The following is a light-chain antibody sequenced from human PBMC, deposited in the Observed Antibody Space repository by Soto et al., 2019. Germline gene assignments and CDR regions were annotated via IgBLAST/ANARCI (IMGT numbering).Light chain of an antibody. V-gene: IGLV2-14*01. CDR2: EVS. CDR3: SSFASGSTLYV. CDR1: SSDIGRHKY. Sequence: QSALTQPASVSGSPGQSITISCTGSSSDIGRHKYVSWYQHHPGKAPKLIIYEVSNRPSGVSSRFSGSKSGNTASLTISGLQAEDEADYHCSSFASGSTLYVFGTGTKLTVL. J-gene: IGLJ1*01.